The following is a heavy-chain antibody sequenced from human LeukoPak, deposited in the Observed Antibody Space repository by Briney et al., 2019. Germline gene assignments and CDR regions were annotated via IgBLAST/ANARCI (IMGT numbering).Heavy chain of an antibody. CDR2: ISYDGSNK. V-gene: IGHV3-30-3*01. J-gene: IGHJ4*02. CDR1: GFTFSSYA. D-gene: IGHD2-2*02. Sequence: QSGGSLRLSCAASGFTFSSYAMHWVRQAPGKGLEWVAVISYDGSNKYYADSVKGRFTISRDNSKNTLYLQMNSPRAEDTAVYYCAKDSYCSSTSCYRGRDYWGQGTLVTVSS. CDR3: AKDSYCSSTSCYRGRDY.